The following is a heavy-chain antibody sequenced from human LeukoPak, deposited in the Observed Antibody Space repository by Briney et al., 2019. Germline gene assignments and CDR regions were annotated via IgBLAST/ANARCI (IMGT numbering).Heavy chain of an antibody. CDR2: IHPSGGST. CDR1: GYTFFSYY. J-gene: IGHJ4*02. Sequence: ASVKVSCKASGYTFFSYYMHWVRQAPGEGLEWMGRIHPSGGSTTYAQKFQDRATMTRDMSTSTVYMELNSLRSEDTAVYYCARGPETGSFDYWGQGTLVTVSS. CDR3: ARGPETGSFDY. D-gene: IGHD1-26*01. V-gene: IGHV1-46*01.